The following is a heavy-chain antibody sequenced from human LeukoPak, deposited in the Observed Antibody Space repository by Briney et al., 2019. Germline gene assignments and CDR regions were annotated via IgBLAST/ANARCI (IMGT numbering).Heavy chain of an antibody. D-gene: IGHD4-11*01. J-gene: IGHJ6*03. CDR1: GFTFSSYG. Sequence: PGGSLRLSCAASGFTFSSYGMSWVRQAPGKGLEWVSGINWNGGSTGYADSVKGRFTISRDNAKNSLYLQMNSLRAEDTALYYCARVDYSISYYYYYYMDVWGKGTTVTVSS. CDR2: INWNGGST. CDR3: ARVDYSISYYYYYYMDV. V-gene: IGHV3-20*04.